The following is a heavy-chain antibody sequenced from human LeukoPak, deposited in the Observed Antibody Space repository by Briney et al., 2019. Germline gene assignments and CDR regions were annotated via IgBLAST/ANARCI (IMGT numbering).Heavy chain of an antibody. D-gene: IGHD3-10*01. CDR1: GYTFTSYY. Sequence: GASVKVSCKASGYTFTSYYMHWVRQAPGQGLEGMGWINPNSGGTNYAQKFQGRVTMTRDTSISTAYVELSRLRSDDTAVYYCARARLLWFGELFLDYWGQGTLVTVSS. CDR2: INPNSGGT. V-gene: IGHV1-2*02. CDR3: ARARLLWFGELFLDY. J-gene: IGHJ4*02.